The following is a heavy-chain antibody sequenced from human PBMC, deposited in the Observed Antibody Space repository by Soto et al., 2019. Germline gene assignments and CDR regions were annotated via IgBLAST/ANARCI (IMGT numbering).Heavy chain of an antibody. CDR2: INHRGGA. V-gene: IGHV4-34*01. Sequence: PSETLSLTCAAHNGSFTDYFWTWIRQSPGRGLEWIGEINHRGGATYNPSLRSRVTISIDTSKNHFSLSLRSLTAADTAVYYCVARGMTYDFLRRPHPFDPWGHGTLVTVSS. D-gene: IGHD3-3*01. CDR1: NGSFTDYF. CDR3: VARGMTYDFLRRPHPFDP. J-gene: IGHJ5*02.